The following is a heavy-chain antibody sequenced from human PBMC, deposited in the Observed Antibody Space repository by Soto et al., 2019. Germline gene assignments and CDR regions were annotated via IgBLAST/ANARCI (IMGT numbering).Heavy chain of an antibody. J-gene: IGHJ3*02. CDR1: GFTFSNNF. V-gene: IGHV3-53*01. CDR2: IYDGGSS. CDR3: ATGGTSHDAFDI. D-gene: IGHD1-26*01. Sequence: LRLSCAASGFTFSNNFMTWVRQAPGKGLEWVSVIYDGGSSYYADSVKGRFTISRDNSRNTLFLQMNSLTADDTAVYYCATGGTSHDAFDIWGQGTKVTVSS.